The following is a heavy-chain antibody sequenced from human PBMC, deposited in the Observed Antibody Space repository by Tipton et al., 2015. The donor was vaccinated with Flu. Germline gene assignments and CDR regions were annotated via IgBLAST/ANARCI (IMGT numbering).Heavy chain of an antibody. CDR3: ARRDYSNYVSDPKNWFDP. J-gene: IGHJ5*02. V-gene: IGHV4-31*03. CDR2: IYFSGST. D-gene: IGHD4-11*01. CDR1: GGSIGSGGYY. Sequence: TLSLTCSVSGGSIGSGGYYWSWIRQHPGKGLEWIGYIYFSGSTDYNPSLKSRVTISVDTSKNQFSLKVISVTAADTAVYYCARRDYSNYVSDPKNWFDPWGQGTLVTVSA.